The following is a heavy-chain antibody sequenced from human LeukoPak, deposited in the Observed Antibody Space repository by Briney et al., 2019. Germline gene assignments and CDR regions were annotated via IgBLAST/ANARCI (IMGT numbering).Heavy chain of an antibody. Sequence: ASVKVSCKASGYTFIGYYMHWVRQARGQGLEWMGWINPNSGGTNYAQKFQGRVTLTRDTSISTAYMELSRLRSDDTAVYYCARVLKTRTTGTTFVVINAFDIWGQGTMVTVSS. CDR1: GYTFIGYY. CDR2: INPNSGGT. J-gene: IGHJ3*02. CDR3: ARVLKTRTTGTTFVVINAFDI. V-gene: IGHV1-2*02. D-gene: IGHD1-1*01.